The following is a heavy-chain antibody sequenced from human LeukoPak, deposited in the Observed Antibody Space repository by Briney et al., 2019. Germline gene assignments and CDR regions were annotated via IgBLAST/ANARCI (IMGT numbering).Heavy chain of an antibody. J-gene: IGHJ6*03. CDR1: GGSISSYY. Sequence: SETLSLTCTVSGGSISSYYWSWIRQPPGKGLEWIGYIYYSGSTNYNPSLKSRVTISVDTSKNQFSLKLSSVTAADTAVYYCARHGYYYDYMDVGGKGTTVTVSS. CDR3: ARHGYYYDYMDV. V-gene: IGHV4-59*08. CDR2: IYYSGST.